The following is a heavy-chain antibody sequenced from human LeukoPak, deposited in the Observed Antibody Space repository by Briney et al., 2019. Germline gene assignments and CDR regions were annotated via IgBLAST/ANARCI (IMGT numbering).Heavy chain of an antibody. Sequence: GGSLRLSCAASGLTFSSYGMHWVRQAPGKGLEWVAVISYDGSNKYYADSVKGPFTISRDNSKNTLYLQMNSLRAEDTAVYYCAKDGGVAGPLPFYWYFDLWGRGTLVTVSS. CDR1: GLTFSSYG. CDR2: ISYDGSNK. V-gene: IGHV3-30*18. J-gene: IGHJ2*01. CDR3: AKDGGVAGPLPFYWYFDL. D-gene: IGHD6-19*01.